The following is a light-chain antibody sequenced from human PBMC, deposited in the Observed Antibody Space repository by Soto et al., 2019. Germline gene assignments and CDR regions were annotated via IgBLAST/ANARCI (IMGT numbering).Light chain of an antibody. CDR2: GVT. V-gene: IGLV2-14*03. Sequence: QSVLTQPTSVSGSPGQSITISCTVNHNDIGTYDYVSWYQQHPGRAPRLLIYGVTTRPSGISDRFSASKSGLTASLTISGLQPEDEADYYCSSFTSNRIYVFGPGTKV. J-gene: IGLJ1*01. CDR3: SSFTSNRIYV. CDR1: HNDIGTYDY.